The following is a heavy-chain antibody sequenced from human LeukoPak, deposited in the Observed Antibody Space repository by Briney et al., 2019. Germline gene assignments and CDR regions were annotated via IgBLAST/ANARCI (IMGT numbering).Heavy chain of an antibody. CDR1: GGSFSGYY. Sequence: PSETLSLTCAVYGGSFSGYYWSWIRQPPGKGLEWIGEINHSGSTNYNPSLKSRVTISVDTSKNQFSLKLSSVTAADTAVYYCARGSLRSSGYRTPIGYWGQGTLVTVSS. D-gene: IGHD3-22*01. CDR3: ARGSLRSSGYRTPIGY. J-gene: IGHJ4*02. V-gene: IGHV4-34*01. CDR2: INHSGST.